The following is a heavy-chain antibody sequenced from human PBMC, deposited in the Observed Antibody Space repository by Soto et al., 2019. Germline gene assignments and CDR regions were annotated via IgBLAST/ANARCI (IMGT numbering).Heavy chain of an antibody. J-gene: IGHJ4*02. CDR3: ASLSYEQLW. CDR1: GGSISSSTYY. Sequence: SETLSLTCTVSGGSISSSTYYWGLIRQSPGKGLEWIGSIFYSGSTYFNPSFKSRVTISVDTSKNQFSLKLSSVTVADTAIYYCASLSYEQLWWGQGTLVTVS. CDR2: IFYSGST. D-gene: IGHD1-1*01. V-gene: IGHV4-39*01.